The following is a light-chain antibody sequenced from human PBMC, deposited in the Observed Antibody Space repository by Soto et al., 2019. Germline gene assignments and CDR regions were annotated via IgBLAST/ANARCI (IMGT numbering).Light chain of an antibody. CDR1: QSVSSN. CDR2: GAS. V-gene: IGKV3-15*01. J-gene: IGKJ1*01. CDR3: KQYNNWLTWT. Sequence: EIVMTQSPATLSVSPGERATLSCRASQSVSSNLAWYQQKPGQAPRLLIYGASTRATGIPARFSGSGSGTEFALPISSLQSEDFAVYYCKQYNNWLTWTFAQGTKVEI.